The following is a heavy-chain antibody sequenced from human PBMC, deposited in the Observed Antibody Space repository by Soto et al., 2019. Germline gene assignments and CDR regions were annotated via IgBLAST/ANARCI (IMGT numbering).Heavy chain of an antibody. J-gene: IGHJ6*02. CDR1: GFTFYRHA. D-gene: IGHD2-21*02. V-gene: IGHV3-23*01. CDR3: ARDLGHTVVVTVYYYYYGMDA. Sequence: WGAPRLSRSASGFTFYRHALNRVPQGPGKGVERVSGLSDSGGSIYYADSVKGRFTISRDNSMNTLYLQMNTLRAEDTAVYYCARDLGHTVVVTVYYYYYGMDAWGQGTTVTVSS. CDR2: LSDSGGSI.